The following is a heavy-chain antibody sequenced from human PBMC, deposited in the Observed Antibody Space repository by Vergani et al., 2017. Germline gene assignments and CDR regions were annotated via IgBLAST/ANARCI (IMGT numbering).Heavy chain of an antibody. Sequence: VQLLESGGGLVQPGRSLRLSCAASGFTFSSYGMHWVRQAPGKGLEWVAVIWYDGSNKYYADSVKGRFTISRDNSKNTLYLQMNSLRAEDTAVYYCAKDSGGNYWYFDLWGRGTLVTVSS. CDR3: AKDSGGNYWYFDL. D-gene: IGHD4-23*01. CDR1: GFTFSSYG. J-gene: IGHJ2*01. V-gene: IGHV3-33*06. CDR2: IWYDGSNK.